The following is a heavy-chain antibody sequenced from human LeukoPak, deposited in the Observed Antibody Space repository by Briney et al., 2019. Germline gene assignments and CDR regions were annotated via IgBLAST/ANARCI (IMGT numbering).Heavy chain of an antibody. CDR1: GFRFSGYS. CDR2: INDYSTEI. V-gene: IGHV3-21*01. CDR3: ARDMDQLPDEN. J-gene: IGHJ4*02. D-gene: IGHD1-1*01. Sequence: GRSLRLSCVASGFRFSGYSMNWVRQAPGKGLEWVSIINDYSTEIHYADSVKGRFTISRDNAKNSLYLQMSSLRVEDTAVYYCARDMDQLPDENWGRGTLVTVSS.